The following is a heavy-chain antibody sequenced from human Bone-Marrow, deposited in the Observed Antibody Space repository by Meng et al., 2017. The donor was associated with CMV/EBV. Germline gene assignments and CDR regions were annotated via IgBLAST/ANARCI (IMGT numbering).Heavy chain of an antibody. CDR3: ARSWRVSHHFDY. J-gene: IGHJ4*02. CDR2: IIPIFGTA. Sequence: SVKVSCKASGGTFNRYTINWVRQAPGQGLEWMGGIIPIFGTANYAQKFQGRVTITTDESTNTAYMELSSLRSEDTAVYYCARSWRVSHHFDYWGQGTLVTVYS. D-gene: IGHD3-3*01. CDR1: GGTFNRYT. V-gene: IGHV1-69*05.